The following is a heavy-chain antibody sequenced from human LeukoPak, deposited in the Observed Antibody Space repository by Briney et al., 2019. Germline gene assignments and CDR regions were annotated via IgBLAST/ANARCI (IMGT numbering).Heavy chain of an antibody. V-gene: IGHV4-59*12. D-gene: IGHD2-15*01. CDR1: GGSIISYY. CDR2: IYYSGST. CDR3: ARDSGERKKRYCSGGSCLGPYDY. J-gene: IGHJ4*02. Sequence: SETLSLTCTVSGGSIISYYWSWIRQPPGKGLEWIGYIYYSGSTNYDPSLKSRVTISVDTSKNQFSLKLSSVTAADTAVYYCARDSGERKKRYCSGGSCLGPYDYWGQGTLVTVSS.